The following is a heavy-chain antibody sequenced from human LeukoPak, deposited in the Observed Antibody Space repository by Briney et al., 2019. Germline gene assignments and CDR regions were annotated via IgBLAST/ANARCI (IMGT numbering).Heavy chain of an antibody. D-gene: IGHD4-17*01. V-gene: IGHV3-23*01. CDR3: AKSPTDYGDYED. CDR2: ISGSGGST. J-gene: IGHJ4*02. CDR1: GFTFSNYG. Sequence: GGSLRLSCAASGFTFSNYGMHWVRQAPGKGLEWVSAISGSGGSTYYADSVKGRFTISRDNSKNTLYLQMNSLRAEDTAVYYCAKSPTDYGDYEDWGQGTLVTVSS.